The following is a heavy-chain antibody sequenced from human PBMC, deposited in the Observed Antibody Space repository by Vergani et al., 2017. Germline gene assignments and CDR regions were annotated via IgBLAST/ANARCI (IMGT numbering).Heavy chain of an antibody. J-gene: IGHJ5*02. V-gene: IGHV3-9*02. CDR3: AKDLGTSSGGGWFDP. CDR2: ISWNSNSI. Sequence: EVQLVESGGGLVLPGRSLRLSCAASGFTSAGYAMHWVRQAPGKGLEWVSGISWNSNSIGYADSVKGRFTISRDNAKNSLYLQMNSLRAEDTALYYCAKDLGTSSGGGWFDPWGQGTLVTVSS. D-gene: IGHD6-6*01. CDR1: GFTSAGYA.